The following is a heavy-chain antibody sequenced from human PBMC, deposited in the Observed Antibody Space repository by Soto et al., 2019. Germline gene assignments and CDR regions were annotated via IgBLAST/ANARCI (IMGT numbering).Heavy chain of an antibody. D-gene: IGHD3-10*01. CDR2: ISGGSGST. J-gene: IGHJ4*02. Sequence: GGALRLSCAASVFTFSSYAMSWVRQAPGKGLEWVSAISGGSGSTNYADSVKGRFTISRDNSKNTLYLQMNSLRAGDTAVYYCASAPAYFGSELDSWGQGALVTVSS. CDR3: ASAPAYFGSELDS. CDR1: VFTFSSYA. V-gene: IGHV3-23*01.